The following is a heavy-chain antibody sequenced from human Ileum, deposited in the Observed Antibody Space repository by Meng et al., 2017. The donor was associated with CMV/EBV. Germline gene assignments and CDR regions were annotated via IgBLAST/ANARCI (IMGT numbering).Heavy chain of an antibody. D-gene: IGHD6-13*01. J-gene: IGHJ5*02. CDR1: GFTFSSYN. CDR3: ARPMGAAGTGFDP. Sequence: SGFTFSSYNMHWVRQAPGKGLEWVALISYDGSNKYYADPVKGRFTISRDNSKNTLYVQMNTLKTEDTAVYYCARPMGAAGTGFDPWGQGTLVTVSS. V-gene: IGHV3-30-3*01. CDR2: ISYDGSNK.